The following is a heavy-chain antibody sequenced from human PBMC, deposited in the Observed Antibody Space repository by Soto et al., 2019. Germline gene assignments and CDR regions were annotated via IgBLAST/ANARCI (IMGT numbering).Heavy chain of an antibody. D-gene: IGHD3-22*01. Sequence: GESLKISCKGSGYSFTSYWIGWVRQMPGKGLEWMGIIYPGDSDTRYSPSFQGQVTISADKSISTAYLQWSSLKASDTAMYYCARWNYDSSGTRYYYGMDVWGQGTTVTVSS. J-gene: IGHJ6*02. CDR3: ARWNYDSSGTRYYYGMDV. CDR2: IYPGDSDT. V-gene: IGHV5-51*01. CDR1: GYSFTSYW.